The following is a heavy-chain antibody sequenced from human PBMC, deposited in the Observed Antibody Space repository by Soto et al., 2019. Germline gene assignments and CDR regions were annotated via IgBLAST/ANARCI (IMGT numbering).Heavy chain of an antibody. J-gene: IGHJ4*02. CDR1: GGPISSSGDY. D-gene: IGHD6-19*01. Sequence: QLQLQESGPGLVKPSETLSLTCTVTGGPISSSGDYWGWVRQTPGKGLEWIGTIPNSGSTYYNPSVMSRVTISVDTSKKQFSLGLISVTAADTAVYYCARGLSSSAYLDYWGQGTLVTVSS. V-gene: IGHV4-39*01. CDR3: ARGLSSSAYLDY. CDR2: IPNSGST.